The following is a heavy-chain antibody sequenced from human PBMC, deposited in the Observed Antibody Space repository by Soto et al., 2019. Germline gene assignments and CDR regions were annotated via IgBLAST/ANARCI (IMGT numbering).Heavy chain of an antibody. V-gene: IGHV4-59*12. J-gene: IGHJ4*02. CDR2: FYYSGST. Sequence: SETLSLTCTVSGGSISSYYWSWIRQPPGKGLEWIGYFYYSGSTNYNPSLKSRVTISVDTSKNQFSLKLSSVTAADTAVYYCASDSYGSLGLDYWGQGTLVTVSS. CDR1: GGSISSYY. D-gene: IGHD5-18*01. CDR3: ASDSYGSLGLDY.